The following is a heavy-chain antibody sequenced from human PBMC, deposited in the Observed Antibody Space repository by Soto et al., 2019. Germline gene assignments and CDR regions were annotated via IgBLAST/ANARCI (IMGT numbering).Heavy chain of an antibody. CDR3: ARDPPGIAVAVNWFDP. J-gene: IGHJ5*02. Sequence: SVKVSFRASGYTFSGYHMHWVRQAPGQGLEWMGWINPNSGGTNYAQKFQGRVTMTRDTSISTAYMELSRLRSDDTAVYYCARDPPGIAVAVNWFDPWGQGILVIVSS. CDR1: GYTFSGYH. CDR2: INPNSGGT. V-gene: IGHV1-2*02. D-gene: IGHD6-19*01.